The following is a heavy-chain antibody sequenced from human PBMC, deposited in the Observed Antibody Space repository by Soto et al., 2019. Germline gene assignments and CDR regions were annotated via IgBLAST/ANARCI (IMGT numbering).Heavy chain of an antibody. V-gene: IGHV4-31*03. J-gene: IGHJ6*02. D-gene: IGHD5-12*01. CDR1: GGSIGSGGDY. Sequence: SVTLSVTCTVAGGSIGSGGDYWSWIRQHPGKGLEWIGYIYYSGSTYYNPSLKSRVTISVDTSKNQFSLKLSSVTAADTAVYYCARDRGDYYGMDVWGQGTTVTVSS. CDR3: ARDRGDYYGMDV. CDR2: IYYSGST.